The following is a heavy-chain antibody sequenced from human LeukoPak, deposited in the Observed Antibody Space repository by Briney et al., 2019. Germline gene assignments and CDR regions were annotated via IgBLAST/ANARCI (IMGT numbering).Heavy chain of an antibody. Sequence: SVKVSCKASGGTFSSYAISWVRQAPGQGLEWMGGIIPIFGTANYAQKFQGRVTITADESTSTAYMELSSLRSEDTAVYYCAGPLVGYDILTGSDYYYYYMDVWGKGTTVTVSS. CDR1: GGTFSSYA. V-gene: IGHV1-69*13. D-gene: IGHD3-9*01. J-gene: IGHJ6*03. CDR2: IIPIFGTA. CDR3: AGPLVGYDILTGSDYYYYYMDV.